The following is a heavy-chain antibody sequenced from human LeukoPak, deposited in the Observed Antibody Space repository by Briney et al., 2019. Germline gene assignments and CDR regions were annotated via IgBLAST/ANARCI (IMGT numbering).Heavy chain of an antibody. V-gene: IGHV3-49*04. Sequence: GGSLRLSCTASVFTFGDYAMSWVRQAPGQGLEWVGFIRSKAYGGTTEYAASVKGRFTISRDDSKSIAYLQMNSLKTEDTAVYYCTRAIKRQSTMIVVVIGEEDAFDIWGQGTMVTVSS. CDR3: TRAIKRQSTMIVVVIGEEDAFDI. CDR1: VFTFGDYA. CDR2: IRSKAYGGTT. J-gene: IGHJ3*02. D-gene: IGHD3-22*01.